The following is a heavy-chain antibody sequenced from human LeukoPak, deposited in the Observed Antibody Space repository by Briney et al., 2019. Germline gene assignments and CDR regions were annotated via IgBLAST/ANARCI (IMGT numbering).Heavy chain of an antibody. J-gene: IGHJ4*02. CDR3: ARANFLYCSNTTCLFDY. D-gene: IGHD2-2*01. CDR1: GYTFTDYY. CDR2: INPNSGDT. V-gene: IGHV1-2*02. Sequence: ASVTVSCKASGYTFTDYYLHWVRQAPGQGFEWMGWINPNSGDTNYAQKFQGRVTMTRDTSISTAHMEMSRLRSDDTAVYYCARANFLYCSNTTCLFDYWGQGTLVTVSS.